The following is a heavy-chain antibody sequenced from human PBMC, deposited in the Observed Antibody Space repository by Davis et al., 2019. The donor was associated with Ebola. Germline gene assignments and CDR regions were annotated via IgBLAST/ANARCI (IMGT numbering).Heavy chain of an antibody. J-gene: IGHJ5*02. CDR2: INPNSGGT. D-gene: IGHD6-6*01. Sequence: AASVKVSCKASGYTFTGYYMHWVRQAPGQGLEWMGWINPNSGGTNYAQKFQGRITMTRNTSISTAYMDLSSLRSDDTAVYYCARTKSHRWGSTSSWFDPWGQGTLVTVSS. CDR3: ARTKSHRWGSTSSWFDP. V-gene: IGHV1-2*02. CDR1: GYTFTGYY.